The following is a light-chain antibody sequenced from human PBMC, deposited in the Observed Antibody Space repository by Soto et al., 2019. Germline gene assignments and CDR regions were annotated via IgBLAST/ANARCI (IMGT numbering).Light chain of an antibody. CDR1: QGVSSSD. CDR2: GAS. Sequence: EIVLTQSPGTLSLSPGERATLFCRASQGVSSSDLAWYQQGVGQPPRLLIYGASSRATGIPDRFSGSGSGTDFTLTISRLEPEDFALYYCQQYDNSPPRWTFGQGTKVDIK. J-gene: IGKJ1*01. CDR3: QQYDNSPPRWT. V-gene: IGKV3-20*01.